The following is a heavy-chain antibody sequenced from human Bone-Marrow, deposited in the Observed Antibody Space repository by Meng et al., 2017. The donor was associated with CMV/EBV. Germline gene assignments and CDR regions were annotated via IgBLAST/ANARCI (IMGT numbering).Heavy chain of an antibody. J-gene: IGHJ4*02. CDR1: GGTFSSYP. V-gene: IGHV1-69*05. Sequence: SSVKVSCKASGGTFSSYPFSWVRQAPGQGLEWMGGIIPVSDTPNYAQKFQGRVTVTTDESTRSAYMELSSLTSEDTAIYYCTRVTGRRGGYAFDYWGQGTLVTVSS. CDR2: IIPVSDTP. CDR3: TRVTGRRGGYAFDY. D-gene: IGHD5-12*01.